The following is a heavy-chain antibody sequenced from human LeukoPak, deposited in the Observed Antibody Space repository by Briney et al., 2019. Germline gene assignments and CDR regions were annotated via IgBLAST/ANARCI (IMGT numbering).Heavy chain of an antibody. J-gene: IGHJ4*02. D-gene: IGHD3-22*01. V-gene: IGHV3-33*01. CDR2: IWYDGSNK. Sequence: PGGSLRLSCAASGFTFSSYGMHWVRQAPGKGLEWVAVIWYDGSNKYYADSVKGRFTISRDNSKNTLCLQMNSLRAEDTAVYYCARDTESRYYDSSGYSAHFDYWGQGTLVTVSS. CDR3: ARDTESRYYDSSGYSAHFDY. CDR1: GFTFSSYG.